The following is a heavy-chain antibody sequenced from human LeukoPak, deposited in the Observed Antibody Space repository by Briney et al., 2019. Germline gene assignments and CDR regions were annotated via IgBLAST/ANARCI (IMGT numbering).Heavy chain of an antibody. J-gene: IGHJ4*02. D-gene: IGHD3-10*01. V-gene: IGHV1-46*01. CDR2: ISPSGGST. CDR1: GYTFTSNY. Sequence: ASVKVSCKAFGYTFTSNYMHWVRQAPGQGPEWMGVISPSGGSTTYAQKFQGRVTLTRDMSTSTDYLELSSLRSEDTAVYYCARDTYYYGSGSYYDYWGQGTLVTVSS. CDR3: ARDTYYYGSGSYYDY.